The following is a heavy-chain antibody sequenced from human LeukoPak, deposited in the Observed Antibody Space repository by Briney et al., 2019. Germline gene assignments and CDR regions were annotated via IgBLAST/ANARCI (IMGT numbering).Heavy chain of an antibody. CDR3: ARKFGIGSGDSVLFVAFDI. CDR1: GGSFSGYY. D-gene: IGHD2-21*02. J-gene: IGHJ3*02. Sequence: SSETPSLTCAVYGGSFSGYYWSWIRQPPGKGLEWTGEINHSGSTNYNPSLKSRVTISVDTSKNQFSLKLSSVTAADTAVYYCARKFGIGSGDSVLFVAFDIWGQGTMVTVSS. V-gene: IGHV4-34*01. CDR2: INHSGST.